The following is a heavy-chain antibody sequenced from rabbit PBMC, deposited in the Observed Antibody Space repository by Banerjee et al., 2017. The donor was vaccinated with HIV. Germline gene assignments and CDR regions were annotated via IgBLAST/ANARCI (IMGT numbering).Heavy chain of an antibody. V-gene: IGHV1S45*01. D-gene: IGHD4-1*01. CDR2: IYARSAGST. CDR1: GLDFSSSNW. Sequence: QEQLVEYGGDLVQPEGSLTLTCKASGLDFSSSNWIYWVRQAPGKGLEWIAYIYARSAGSTYYASWAKGRFTISRTSSTTVTLQMTSLTAADTATYFCARDLAGVIGWNFNLWGPGTLVTVS. CDR3: ARDLAGVIGWNFNL. J-gene: IGHJ4*01.